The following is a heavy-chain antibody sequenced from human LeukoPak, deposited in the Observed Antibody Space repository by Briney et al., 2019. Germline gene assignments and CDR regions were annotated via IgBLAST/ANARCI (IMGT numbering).Heavy chain of an antibody. CDR1: GFTVSKNY. D-gene: IGHD3-3*01. J-gene: IGHJ3*02. V-gene: IGHV3-66*02. CDR3: ARDFDAFDI. Sequence: PGGSLRLSCTASGFTVSKNYMSWVRQAPGKGLEWVSVIYSGGSTYYADSVKGRFTISRDNSRNTLYLQMNSLRTEDTAVYYCARDFDAFDIWAQGTMVTVSS. CDR2: IYSGGST.